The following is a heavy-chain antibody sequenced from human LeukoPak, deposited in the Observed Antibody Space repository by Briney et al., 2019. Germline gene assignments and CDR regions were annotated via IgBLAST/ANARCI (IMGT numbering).Heavy chain of an antibody. CDR2: ISNSGST. CDR1: GDSVSSGSHY. Sequence: PSETLSLTCTVSGDSVSSGSHYWSWIRQPPGKGLECIGYISNSGSTNYNPSLKSRVTISVDTTKNQLSLNLNSVTAADTAVYYCARSYYDFWSGSYYYYMDVWGKGTTVTVSS. V-gene: IGHV4-61*01. CDR3: ARSYYDFWSGSYYYYMDV. J-gene: IGHJ6*03. D-gene: IGHD3-3*01.